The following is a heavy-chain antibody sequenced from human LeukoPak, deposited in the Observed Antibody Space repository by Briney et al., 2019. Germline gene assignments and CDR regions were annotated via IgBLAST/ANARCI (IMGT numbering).Heavy chain of an antibody. V-gene: IGHV4-39*01. CDR3: ARYSVVRPRISYFDY. J-gene: IGHJ4*02. Sequence: SETLSLTCTVSGGSISSSSYYWGWIRQPPGKGLEWIGSIYYSGSTYYNPALKSRVTISVDTSKNQFSLKLSSVTAADTAVYYFARYSVVRPRISYFDYWGKGTLVTVSS. CDR2: IYYSGST. CDR1: GGSISSSSYY. D-gene: IGHD2-15*01.